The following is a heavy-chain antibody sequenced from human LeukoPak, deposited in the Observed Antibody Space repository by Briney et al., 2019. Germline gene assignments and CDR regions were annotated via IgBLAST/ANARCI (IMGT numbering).Heavy chain of an antibody. CDR2: IYYSGST. J-gene: IGHJ5*02. Sequence: SETLSLTCTVSGGSISSSSYYWGWIRQPPGKGLEWIGSIYYSGSTYYNPSLKSRVTISVDTSKNQFSLKLGSVTAADTAVYYCARDSTSMIVVVNQNWFDPWGQGTLVTVSS. V-gene: IGHV4-39*07. CDR3: ARDSTSMIVVVNQNWFDP. D-gene: IGHD3-22*01. CDR1: GGSISSSSYY.